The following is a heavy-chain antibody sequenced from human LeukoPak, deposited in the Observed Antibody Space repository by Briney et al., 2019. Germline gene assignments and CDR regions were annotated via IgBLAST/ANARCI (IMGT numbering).Heavy chain of an antibody. Sequence: GGSLRLSCAASGFTFSSYAMSWVRQAPGKGLEWVSGISGSGGSIYYADSVKGRFTISRDNSKNTLYLHMNSLRAEDTAVYYCAKSPTVDAAFDIWGQGTMVTVSS. CDR3: AKSPTVDAAFDI. J-gene: IGHJ3*02. D-gene: IGHD4-17*01. CDR1: GFTFSSYA. CDR2: ISGSGGSI. V-gene: IGHV3-23*01.